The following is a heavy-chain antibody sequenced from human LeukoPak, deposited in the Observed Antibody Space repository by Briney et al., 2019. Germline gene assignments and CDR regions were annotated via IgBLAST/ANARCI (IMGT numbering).Heavy chain of an antibody. V-gene: IGHV3-33*01. CDR3: ARDPGQWLVLGAFDI. CDR1: GFTFSSYG. J-gene: IGHJ3*02. D-gene: IGHD6-19*01. CDR2: IWYDGSNK. Sequence: PGRSLRLSCAASGFTFSSYGMHWVRQAPGKGLEWVAVIWYDGSNKYYADSVKGRFTISRDNSKNTLYLQMNSLRAEDTAVYYCARDPGQWLVLGAFDIWGQGTMVTVSS.